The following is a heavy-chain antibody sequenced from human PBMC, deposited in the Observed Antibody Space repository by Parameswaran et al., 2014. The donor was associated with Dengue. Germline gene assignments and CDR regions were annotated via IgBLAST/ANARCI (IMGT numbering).Heavy chain of an antibody. CDR2: ISGISNII. Sequence: VRQAPGKGLEWISYISGISNIIYYADSVRGRFTVSRDNAKNSLYLQMNSLRAEDTAVYYCAISENYFVQPSDTFDIWGQGTMVTVSS. J-gene: IGHJ3*02. D-gene: IGHD2/OR15-2a*01. V-gene: IGHV3-48*01. CDR3: AISENYFVQPSDTFDI.